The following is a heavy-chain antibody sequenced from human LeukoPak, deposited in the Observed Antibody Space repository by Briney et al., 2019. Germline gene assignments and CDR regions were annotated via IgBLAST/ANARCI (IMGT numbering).Heavy chain of an antibody. CDR1: GGSISSFY. Sequence: SETLSLTCTVSGGSISSFYWSWIRQPAGKGLEWIGRIYTSGSTNYNPSLKSRLTMSVDTSKNQFSLKLSSVTAADTAVHYCARDGRFSSGFKNYYFDYWGQGTLVTVSS. V-gene: IGHV4-4*07. J-gene: IGHJ4*02. CDR2: IYTSGST. D-gene: IGHD3-22*01. CDR3: ARDGRFSSGFKNYYFDY.